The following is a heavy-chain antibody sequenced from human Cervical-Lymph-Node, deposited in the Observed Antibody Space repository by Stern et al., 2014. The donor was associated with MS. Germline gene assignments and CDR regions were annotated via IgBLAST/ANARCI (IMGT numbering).Heavy chain of an antibody. CDR3: TKGFTVTGTGYGVDV. CDR2: ISGSGGNT. CDR1: GFTFSDYA. Sequence: EDQLVESGGDLVQPGMSLRLSCAPSGFTFSDYAMSWIRQAPGKGLEWISSISGSGGNTFYADSVKGRFTISRDNSKNTLDLQMNSLRAEDSALYYCTKGFTVTGTGYGVDVWGQGTTVTVSS. V-gene: IGHV3-23*04. D-gene: IGHD6-19*01. J-gene: IGHJ6*02.